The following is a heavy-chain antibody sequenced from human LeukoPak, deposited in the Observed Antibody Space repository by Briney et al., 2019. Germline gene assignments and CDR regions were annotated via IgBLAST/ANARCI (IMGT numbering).Heavy chain of an antibody. CDR2: VSGSDGST. J-gene: IGHJ4*02. V-gene: IGHV3-23*01. CDR3: AKVVVQLWVRGAFDS. CDR1: GFTVSSNY. Sequence: PGGSLRLSCAASGFTVSSNYMSWVRQAPGMGLEWVSAVSGSDGSTYYADSVKGRFTISRDNSKNTLFLQMNSLRAEDTAVYYCAKVVVQLWVRGAFDSWGQGTLVTVSS. D-gene: IGHD5-18*01.